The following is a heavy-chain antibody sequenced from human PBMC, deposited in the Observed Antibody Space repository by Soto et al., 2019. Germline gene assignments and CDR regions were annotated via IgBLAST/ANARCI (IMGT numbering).Heavy chain of an antibody. CDR2: IYYSGST. J-gene: IGHJ5*02. CDR3: AGCLFGYYDSSGPTNHNWFDP. Sequence: PSETLSLTCTVSGGSISSSSYYWGWIRQPPGKGLEWIGSIYYSGSTYYKPSLKSRVTISVDTSKNQFSLKLSSVTAADTAVYYFAGCLFGYYDSSGPTNHNWFDPWGQGTLVTVSS. D-gene: IGHD3-22*01. V-gene: IGHV4-39*01. CDR1: GGSISSSSYY.